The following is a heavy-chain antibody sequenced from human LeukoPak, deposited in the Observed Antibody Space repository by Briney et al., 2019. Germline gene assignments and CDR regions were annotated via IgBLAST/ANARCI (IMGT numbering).Heavy chain of an antibody. CDR1: GFTFSSNA. Sequence: GGALRLSGAASGFTFSSNAMSWVRQGPGKGLEWGSAISGRGGSTYYAESVKGRVTTSRDNSKNSLYLQMNSLRAEDTAVYYCASSGITIFGVVDYYYYMDVWGKGTTVTVSS. CDR2: ISGRGGST. J-gene: IGHJ6*03. D-gene: IGHD3-3*01. V-gene: IGHV3-23*01. CDR3: ASSGITIFGVVDYYYYMDV.